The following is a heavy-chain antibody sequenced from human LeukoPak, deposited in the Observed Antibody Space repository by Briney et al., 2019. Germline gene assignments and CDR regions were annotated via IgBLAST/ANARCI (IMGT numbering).Heavy chain of an antibody. CDR3: AKALSPSPYGMDV. Sequence: GGSLRLSCAASGFTFSSYGMHWVRQAPGKGLEWVAVISYDGSNKYYADSVKGRFTISRDNSKNTLYLQMNSLRAEDTAVYYCAKALSPSPYGMDVWAKGPRSPSP. CDR1: GFTFSSYG. V-gene: IGHV3-30*18. J-gene: IGHJ6*02. CDR2: ISYDGSNK.